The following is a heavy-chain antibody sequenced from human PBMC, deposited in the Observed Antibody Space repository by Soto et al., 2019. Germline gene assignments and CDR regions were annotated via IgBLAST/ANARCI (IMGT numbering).Heavy chain of an antibody. V-gene: IGHV3-73*01. Sequence: EVQLVESGGGLVQPGGSLKVSCTGFGFTFSGSAMHWVRQPSGKGLEWVGRIRVKHKTYATSYATSVQGRFFLSRDNSKNTAYLQLNRLRDDATGVYYCTGRGVDSRQDIWGTGTLVTFSS. D-gene: IGHD3-9*01. CDR1: GFTFSGSA. CDR3: TGRGVDSRQDI. CDR2: IRVKHKTYAT. J-gene: IGHJ4*02.